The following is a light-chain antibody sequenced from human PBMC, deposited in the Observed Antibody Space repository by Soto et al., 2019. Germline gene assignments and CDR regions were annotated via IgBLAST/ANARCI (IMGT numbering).Light chain of an antibody. V-gene: IGLV2-14*01. CDR3: SSYTRSSFYV. CDR1: SSDVGGYNY. Sequence: QSVLTQPASVSGSPGQSITISCTGTSSDVGGYNYVSWYQQHPGKAPKLMIYDVSNRPSGVSNRFSGSKSGNTASLTISGLKAEDEADYYCSSYTRSSFYVFGTGTKVTVL. CDR2: DVS. J-gene: IGLJ1*01.